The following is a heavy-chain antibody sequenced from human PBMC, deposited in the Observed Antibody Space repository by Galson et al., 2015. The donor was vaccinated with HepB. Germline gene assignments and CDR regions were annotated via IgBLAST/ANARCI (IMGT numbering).Heavy chain of an antibody. CDR3: ARGYNWSYKGEYFDL. Sequence: SVKVSCKASGYSFTSFDINWVRQVPGQGLEWMGWVNPKSGNTGYAQSLQGRVTMTRNTSISTAYVELSRLRSEDTAVYFCARGYNWSYKGEYFDLWGQGTRVTVSS. J-gene: IGHJ5*02. CDR1: GYSFTSFD. V-gene: IGHV1-8*01. CDR2: VNPKSGNT. D-gene: IGHD1-7*01.